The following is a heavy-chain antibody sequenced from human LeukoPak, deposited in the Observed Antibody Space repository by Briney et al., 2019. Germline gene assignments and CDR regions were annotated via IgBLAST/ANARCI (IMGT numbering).Heavy chain of an antibody. CDR3: ARGAIAASTNWFDP. Sequence: SQTLSLTCTVSGGSISSGGYYWSWIRQHPGKGLEWIGYIYYSGSTYYNPSLKSRVTISVDTSKNQSSLKLSSVTAADTAVYYCARGAIAASTNWFDPWGQGTLVTVSS. J-gene: IGHJ5*02. D-gene: IGHD6-13*01. CDR2: IYYSGST. CDR1: GGSISSGGYY. V-gene: IGHV4-31*03.